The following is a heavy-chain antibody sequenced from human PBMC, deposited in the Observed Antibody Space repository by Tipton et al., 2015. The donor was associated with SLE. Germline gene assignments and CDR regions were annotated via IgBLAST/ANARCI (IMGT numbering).Heavy chain of an antibody. D-gene: IGHD3-3*01. CDR2: IYYSGNT. Sequence: PGLVKPSETLSLTCTVSGGSITSYYWNWIRQPPGKGLEWIGYIYYSGNTNYNPSLKSRVTISVDTSKNQFSLKLSSVTAADTAVYYCARDARFADAFDIWGQGTMVTVSS. V-gene: IGHV4-59*12. CDR3: ARDARFADAFDI. J-gene: IGHJ3*02. CDR1: GGSITSYY.